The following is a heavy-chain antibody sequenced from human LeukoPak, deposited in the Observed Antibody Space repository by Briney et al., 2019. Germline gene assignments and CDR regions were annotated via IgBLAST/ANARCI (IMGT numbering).Heavy chain of an antibody. D-gene: IGHD3-22*01. Sequence: GASVKVSCKASGYTFTGFYVHWLRRAPGQGLEWMGWTKPDSGGTHCAQKFQGRVNMTRDTSITTAYMQRSRLRSDDTALYYCAKTAQPGSSGYYYWGQGTLVTVSS. J-gene: IGHJ4*02. V-gene: IGHV1-2*02. CDR3: AKTAQPGSSGYYY. CDR1: GYTFTGFY. CDR2: TKPDSGGT.